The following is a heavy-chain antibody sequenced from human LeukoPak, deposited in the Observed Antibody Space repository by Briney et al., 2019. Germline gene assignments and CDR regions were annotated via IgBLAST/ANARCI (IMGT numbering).Heavy chain of an antibody. CDR2: ISGSGGGT. CDR1: GITLSNYG. Sequence: PGGSLRLSCAVSGITLSNYGMSWVRQVPGEGLEWVAGISGSGGGTNYADSVKGRFTISRVNPKNTLFLQMNNLRAEDTAVYFCAKRGVVIRVILVGFHKEAYYFDSWGQGALVTVSS. J-gene: IGHJ4*02. CDR3: AKRGVVIRVILVGFHKEAYYFDS. D-gene: IGHD3-22*01. V-gene: IGHV3-23*01.